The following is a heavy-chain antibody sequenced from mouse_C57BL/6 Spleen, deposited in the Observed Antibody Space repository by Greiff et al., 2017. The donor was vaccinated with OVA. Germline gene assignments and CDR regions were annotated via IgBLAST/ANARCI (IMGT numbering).Heavy chain of an antibody. J-gene: IGHJ3*01. D-gene: IGHD2-10*01. CDR1: GYTFTDYE. V-gene: IGHV1-15*01. Sequence: VQLVESGAELVRPGASVTLSCKASGYTFTDYEMHWVKQTPVHGLEWIGAIDPETGGTAYNQKFKGKAILTADKSSSTAYMELRSLTSEDSAVYYCTRLGAYYGLFAYWGQGTLVTVSA. CDR2: IDPETGGT. CDR3: TRLGAYYGLFAY.